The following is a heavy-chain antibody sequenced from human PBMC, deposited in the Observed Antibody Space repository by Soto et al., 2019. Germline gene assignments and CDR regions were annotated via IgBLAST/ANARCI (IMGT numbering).Heavy chain of an antibody. J-gene: IGHJ4*02. CDR2: IYPGDSDV. V-gene: IGHV5-51*01. CDR1: GYTFTSYW. Sequence: GESLKISCKASGYTFTSYWVGWVRQMPGKGVEWMGFIYPGDSDVRYSPSFEGQVTISVDTSINTAYLRWNSLKASDTAIYYCARQPDYNILTSYLYYFDYWGQGXPVTVSS. CDR3: ARQPDYNILTSYLYYFDY. D-gene: IGHD3-9*01.